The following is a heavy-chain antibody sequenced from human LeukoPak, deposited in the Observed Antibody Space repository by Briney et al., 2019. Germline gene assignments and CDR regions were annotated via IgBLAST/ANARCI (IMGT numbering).Heavy chain of an antibody. CDR2: INHSGST. Sequence: SETLSLTCAVYGGSFSGYYWCWIRQPPGKGLEWIGEINHSGSTNYNPSLKSRVTISVDTSKNQFSPKLSSVTAADTAVYYCARVRPDVTSGPDLYYYYYMDVWGKGTTVTVSS. CDR3: ARVRPDVTSGPDLYYYYYMDV. D-gene: IGHD3-10*01. V-gene: IGHV4-34*01. CDR1: GGSFSGYY. J-gene: IGHJ6*03.